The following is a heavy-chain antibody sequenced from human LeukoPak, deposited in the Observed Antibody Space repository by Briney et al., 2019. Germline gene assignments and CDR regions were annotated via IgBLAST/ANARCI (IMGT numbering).Heavy chain of an antibody. CDR1: GFTFSSHW. CDR3: AKDSSGWSDAFDI. Sequence: GGSLRLSCAASGFTFSSHWMHWVRQAPGKGLVWVSRINADAISTSYADSVKGRFTISRDNAKNSLYLQMNSLRAEDTALYYCAKDSSGWSDAFDIWGQGTMVTVSS. J-gene: IGHJ3*02. D-gene: IGHD6-19*01. CDR2: INADAIST. V-gene: IGHV3-74*01.